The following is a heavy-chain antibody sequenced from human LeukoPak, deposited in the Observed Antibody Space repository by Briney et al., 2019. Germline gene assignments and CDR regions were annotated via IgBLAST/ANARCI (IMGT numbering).Heavy chain of an antibody. D-gene: IGHD3-16*01. V-gene: IGHV3-23*01. J-gene: IGHJ4*02. CDR1: GFSFINYA. CDR3: ANAGWVSYADAVL. CDR2: MKGGGET. Sequence: GGSLRLSCAASGFSFINYAMSWVRQAPARGPEWLSSMKGGGETFYAASVKGRLTLSRTNSRNTVSLQLNNLRVQEPAFISCANAGWVSYADAVLWGQGTLGTVSS.